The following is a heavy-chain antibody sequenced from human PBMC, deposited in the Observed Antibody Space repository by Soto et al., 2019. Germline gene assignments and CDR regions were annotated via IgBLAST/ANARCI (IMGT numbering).Heavy chain of an antibody. V-gene: IGHV3-7*01. Sequence: QLVESGGGLVQPGGSLRLSCAASGFVFRSYWMAWARQAPGKGLEWVAVIKQDGTETHYVESVRGRFTISRDNAKNSLSLQMDSLKVDDTAVYYCTRYWDSWGQGTLVTVFS. CDR3: TRYWDS. D-gene: IGHD2-15*01. CDR1: GFVFRSYW. J-gene: IGHJ5*01. CDR2: IKQDGTET.